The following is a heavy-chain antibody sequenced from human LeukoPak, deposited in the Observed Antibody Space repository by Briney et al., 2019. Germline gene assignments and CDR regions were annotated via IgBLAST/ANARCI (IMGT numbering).Heavy chain of an antibody. CDR2: ISYDGSNK. CDR1: GFSFSNYG. V-gene: IGHV3-30*18. J-gene: IGHJ4*02. Sequence: PGGSLRLSCAASGFSFSNYGMHWVRQAPGKGLEWVAVISYDGSNKYYADSVKGRFTISRDNSKNTLHLQINSLRTEDTAVYYCAKGRGPYTSSWASTDYWGQGTLVTVSS. D-gene: IGHD6-13*01. CDR3: AKGRGPYTSSWASTDY.